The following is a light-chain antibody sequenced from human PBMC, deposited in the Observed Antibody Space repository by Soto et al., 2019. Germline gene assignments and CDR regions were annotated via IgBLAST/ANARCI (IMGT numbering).Light chain of an antibody. V-gene: IGLV8-61*01. CDR3: VLYMGSGILV. CDR2: TTN. Sequence: QTVVTQEPSLSVSPGGTVTLTCGLSSGSVSTNNSPSWYQQTPGQAPRTLIYTTNTRSSGVPDRFSGSILGNKAALTITGAQADDECDYHCVLYMGSGILVFGGGTQLTVL. J-gene: IGLJ3*02. CDR1: SGSVSTNNS.